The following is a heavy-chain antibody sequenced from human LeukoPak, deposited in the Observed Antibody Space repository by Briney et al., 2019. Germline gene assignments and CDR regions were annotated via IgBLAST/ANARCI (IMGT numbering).Heavy chain of an antibody. Sequence: PSETLSLTCTVSGGSISSYYWSWIRQPPGKGLEWIGYIYTSGSTNYNPSLKSRVTISVDTSRNQFSLKLSSVTAADTAVYYCARSAGAVDYWGQGTLVTVSS. CDR3: ARSAGAVDY. CDR1: GGSISSYY. J-gene: IGHJ4*02. V-gene: IGHV4-4*09. D-gene: IGHD1-26*01. CDR2: IYTSGST.